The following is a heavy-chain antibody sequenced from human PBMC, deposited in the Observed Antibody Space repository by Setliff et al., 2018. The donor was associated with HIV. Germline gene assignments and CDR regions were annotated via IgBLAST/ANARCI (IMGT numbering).Heavy chain of an antibody. D-gene: IGHD3-10*01. Sequence: PSETLSLTCTVSGGSISSYYWSWIRQPPGKGLEWIGYIYYSGSTNYNPSLKSRVTISVDTSKNQFSLKLSPVTAADTAVYYCARVGVDVVRHYYYYMDVWGKGTTVTVSS. CDR1: GGSISSYY. J-gene: IGHJ6*03. CDR2: IYYSGST. CDR3: ARVGVDVVRHYYYYMDV. V-gene: IGHV4-59*12.